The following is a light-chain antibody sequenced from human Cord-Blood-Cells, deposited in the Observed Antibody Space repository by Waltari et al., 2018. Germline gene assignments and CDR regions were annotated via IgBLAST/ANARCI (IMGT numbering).Light chain of an antibody. V-gene: IGLV2-14*01. CDR2: EVS. Sequence: QSALTQPAYVYGSPGQSITISCTGTSSDVGGYTYVSWYQQHPGKAPKLMIYEVSNRPSGVSNRFSGSKSGNTASLTISGLQAEDEADYYCSSYTSSSTLVVFGGGTKLTVL. CDR3: SSYTSSSTLVV. J-gene: IGLJ2*01. CDR1: SSDVGGYTY.